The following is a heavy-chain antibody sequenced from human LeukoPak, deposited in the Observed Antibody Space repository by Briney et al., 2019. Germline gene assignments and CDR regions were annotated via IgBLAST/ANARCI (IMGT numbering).Heavy chain of an antibody. CDR2: INPNGGGT. Sequence: ASVKVSCKASGYTFTGYYMHWVRQAPGQGLEWMGWINPNGGGTNYAQKFQGRVTMTRDTSISTAYMELSRLRSDDTAVYYCARDHQGGSYYSSACDYWGQGTLVTVSS. J-gene: IGHJ4*02. CDR3: ARDHQGGSYYSSACDY. CDR1: GYTFTGYY. D-gene: IGHD1-26*01. V-gene: IGHV1-2*02.